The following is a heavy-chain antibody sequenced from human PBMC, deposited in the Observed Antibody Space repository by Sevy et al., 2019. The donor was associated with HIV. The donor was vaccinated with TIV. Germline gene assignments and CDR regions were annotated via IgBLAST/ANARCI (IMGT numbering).Heavy chain of an antibody. CDR2: ISSSTYEI. V-gene: IGHV3-48*01. J-gene: IGHJ6*02. CDR1: GFNFRNYN. CDR3: ARESRHMTSAGVDEYGMDV. Sequence: GGSLRLSCVVSGFNFRNYNMHWVRQAPGKGLEWVSYISSSTYEIYYADSVEGRFSISRDNAKNSLFLQMNSLRVEDTAMYYCARESRHMTSAGVDEYGMDVWGQGTTVTVSS. D-gene: IGHD3-3*01.